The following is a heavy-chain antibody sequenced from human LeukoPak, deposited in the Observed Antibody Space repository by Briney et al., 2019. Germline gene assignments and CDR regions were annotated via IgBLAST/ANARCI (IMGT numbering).Heavy chain of an antibody. CDR1: GGSISSSSYY. Sequence: QSSETLSLTCTVSGGSISSSSYYWGWIRQPPGKGLEWIGSIYYSGSTYYNPSLKSRVTISVDTSKNQFSLKLSSVTAADTAVYYCARHSRYSSSWYSYSGFDPWGQGTLVTVSS. J-gene: IGHJ5*02. CDR2: IYYSGST. CDR3: ARHSRYSSSWYSYSGFDP. V-gene: IGHV4-39*01. D-gene: IGHD6-13*01.